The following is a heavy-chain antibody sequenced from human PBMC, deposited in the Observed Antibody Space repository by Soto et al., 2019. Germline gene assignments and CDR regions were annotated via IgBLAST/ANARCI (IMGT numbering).Heavy chain of an antibody. Sequence: SQTLSLTCAISGDSVSSNSAAWNWIRQSPSRGLEWLGRTYYRSKWYNDYAVSVKSRITINPDTSKNQFSLQLNSVTPEDTAVYYCARDDDLWSGYYGRDYYYYGMDVWGQGTTVTVSS. D-gene: IGHD3-3*01. CDR3: ARDDDLWSGYYGRDYYYYGMDV. V-gene: IGHV6-1*01. CDR2: TYYRSKWYN. J-gene: IGHJ6*02. CDR1: GDSVSSNSAA.